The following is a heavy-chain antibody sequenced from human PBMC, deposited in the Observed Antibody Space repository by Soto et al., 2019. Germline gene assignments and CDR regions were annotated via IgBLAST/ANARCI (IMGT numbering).Heavy chain of an antibody. CDR1: GFSLTTTEVG. J-gene: IGHJ5*02. D-gene: IGHD1-7*01. V-gene: IGHV2-5*02. Sequence: HITLKESGPTLVKPTQTLTLTCSFSGFSLTTTEVGVGWIRQPPGKALEWLALIYWDDVKRYSPSLKTRLTINMETSKNQVVLTITNMDPVDTAIYYCSYRQHYSGIWNSGWFDPWGQGTLVSVSS. CDR3: SYRQHYSGIWNSGWFDP. CDR2: IYWDDVK.